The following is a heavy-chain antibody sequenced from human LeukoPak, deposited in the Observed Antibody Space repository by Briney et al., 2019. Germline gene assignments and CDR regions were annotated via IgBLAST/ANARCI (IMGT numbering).Heavy chain of an antibody. CDR1: GYTFTSYG. D-gene: IGHD3-10*01. J-gene: IGHJ5*02. CDR3: ARVYGSGSYFP. CDR2: ISAYNGNP. Sequence: GASVKVSCKASGYTFTSYGISWVRQAPGQGLEWMGWISAYNGNPNSAQKLQGRDTMTTDTSPSTAYMELRSLRSDDTAVYYCARVYGSGSYFPWGQGTLVTVSS. V-gene: IGHV1-18*01.